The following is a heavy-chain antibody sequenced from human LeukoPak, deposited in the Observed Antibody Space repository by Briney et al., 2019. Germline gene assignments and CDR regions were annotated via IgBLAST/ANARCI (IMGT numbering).Heavy chain of an antibody. CDR3: ASDYYDSSGPIQNDY. D-gene: IGHD3-22*01. Sequence: GGSLRLSCAASGFTFCSYAMSWVRQAPGKGLEWVSAISGSGGSTYYADSVKGRFTISRDNSKNTLYLQMNSLRAEDTAVYHCASDYYDSSGPIQNDYWGQGTLVTVSS. CDR2: ISGSGGST. J-gene: IGHJ4*02. CDR1: GFTFCSYA. V-gene: IGHV3-23*01.